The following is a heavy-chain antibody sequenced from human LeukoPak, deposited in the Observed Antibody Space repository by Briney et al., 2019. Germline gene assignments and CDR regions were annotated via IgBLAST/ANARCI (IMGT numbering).Heavy chain of an antibody. J-gene: IGHJ4*02. D-gene: IGHD5-18*01. CDR1: GGSISSYY. CDR3: ARENDRYGRIDY. V-gene: IGHV4-59*01. Sequence: SETLSLTCTVSGGSISSYYWSWIRQPAGKGLEWIGYVSYSGSTDYNPSLKSRVIISIDTSKNQFSLRLSSVTAADTAVYYCARENDRYGRIDYWGQGTQVTVSS. CDR2: VSYSGST.